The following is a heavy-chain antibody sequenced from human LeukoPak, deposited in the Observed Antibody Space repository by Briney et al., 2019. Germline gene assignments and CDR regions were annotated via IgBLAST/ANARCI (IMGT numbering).Heavy chain of an antibody. CDR2: IGTTINGT. CDR3: ARLVVDLPADWFDP. V-gene: IGHV3-23*01. Sequence: GGSLRLSCVASGFTSSNYAMTWVRQTPGKGLEWVATIGTTINGTYYADSVRGRFTISRDNPRDTLHLYMNSLSADDTALYYCARLVVDLPADWFDPWGQGTLVIVS. CDR1: GFTSSNYA. J-gene: IGHJ5*02. D-gene: IGHD2-15*01.